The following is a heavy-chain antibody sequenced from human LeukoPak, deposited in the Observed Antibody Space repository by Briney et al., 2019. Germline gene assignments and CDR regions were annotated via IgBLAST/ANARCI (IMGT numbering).Heavy chain of an antibody. CDR3: ATYSSSSGY. J-gene: IGHJ4*02. Sequence: KTSETLSLTCTVSGGSISSGSYYWSWIRQPAGKGLEWIGRIYTSGSTNYNPSLKSRVTISVDTSKNQFSLKLSSVTAADTAAYYCATYSSSSGYWGQGTLVTVSS. CDR1: GGSISSGSYY. CDR2: IYTSGST. V-gene: IGHV4-61*02. D-gene: IGHD6-6*01.